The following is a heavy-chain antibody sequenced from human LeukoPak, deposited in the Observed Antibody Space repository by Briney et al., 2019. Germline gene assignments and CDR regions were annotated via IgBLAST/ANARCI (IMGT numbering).Heavy chain of an antibody. CDR3: AKEIGEYSSTPFQY. CDR2: ISGSGGST. J-gene: IGHJ1*01. V-gene: IGHV3-23*01. Sequence: PGGSLRLSCAASGFTFSSYAMTWVRQAPGKGLEWVSAISGSGGSTYYADSVKGRFSISRDNSKNTLYLQMNSLRAEDTAVYYCAKEIGEYSSTPFQYWGQGTLVTVSP. CDR1: GFTFSSYA. D-gene: IGHD6-6*01.